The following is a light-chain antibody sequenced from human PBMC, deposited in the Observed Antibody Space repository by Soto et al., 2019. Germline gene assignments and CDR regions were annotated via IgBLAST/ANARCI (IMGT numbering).Light chain of an antibody. CDR3: QHRAYRSWT. V-gene: IGKV3-11*01. CDR2: DTF. Sequence: EIVLTQSPATLSLSPGERGTLSCRASQNIGTYVAWYQQRPGQAPRLLIYDTFNRATGIPARFSGGGSGTDFSPLTSSREPEDFAVEYCQHRAYRSWTFGQGTKVEI. J-gene: IGKJ1*01. CDR1: QNIGTY.